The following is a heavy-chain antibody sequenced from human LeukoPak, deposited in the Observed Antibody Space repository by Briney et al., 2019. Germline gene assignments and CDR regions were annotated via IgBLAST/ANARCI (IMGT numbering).Heavy chain of an antibody. Sequence: GGSLRLSCAASGFTFSSYAMSWVRQAPGMGLEWVSSIGSSGDITYYADSVKGRFTISRDDSKNTLYLQMNSLRAEDTAVYYCARDIDNGDYVVYWGQGTLVTVSS. CDR3: ARDIDNGDYVVY. V-gene: IGHV3-23*01. CDR2: IGSSGDIT. CDR1: GFTFSSYA. D-gene: IGHD4-17*01. J-gene: IGHJ4*02.